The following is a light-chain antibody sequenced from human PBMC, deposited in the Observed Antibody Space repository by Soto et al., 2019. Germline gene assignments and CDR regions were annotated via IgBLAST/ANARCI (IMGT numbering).Light chain of an antibody. J-gene: IGKJ1*01. Sequence: DIQMTQSPSSLSASVGDRVTITCRASQSISNYVNWYQQKPGKAPKLLIYTASSLQSGVPSRFIGRGTGTDFHLNIRRLETEDFSTYYCQQSYSPPTWTFGQGTKVEI. CDR3: QQSYSPPTWT. CDR2: TAS. CDR1: QSISNY. V-gene: IGKV1-39*01.